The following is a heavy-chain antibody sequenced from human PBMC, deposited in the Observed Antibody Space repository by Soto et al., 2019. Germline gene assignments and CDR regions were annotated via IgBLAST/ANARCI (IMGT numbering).Heavy chain of an antibody. CDR2: INPSGGST. J-gene: IGHJ3*02. V-gene: IGHV1-46*01. D-gene: IGHD3-10*01. CDR1: GYTFTSYY. Sequence: QVQLVQSGAEVKKSGASVKISCKASGYTFTSYYMHWVRQAPGQGLEWMGIINPSGGSTSYAQKFQGRVTMTRDTSTSTVYMELSSLRSEDTAVYYCAGPMADGSFDIWGQGTMVTVSS. CDR3: AGPMADGSFDI.